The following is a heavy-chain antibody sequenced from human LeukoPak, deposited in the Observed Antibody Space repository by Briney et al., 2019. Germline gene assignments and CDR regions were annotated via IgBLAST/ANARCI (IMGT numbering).Heavy chain of an antibody. Sequence: ASVKVSCKASGYTFTSYYMHWVRQAPGQGLEWMGMINPSGGSTRYAQKFQGRVTMTRDMSTSTVYIELSSLRSEDTAVYYCARGFWSGYLEVGDAFDIWGQGTMVTVSS. J-gene: IGHJ3*02. V-gene: IGHV1-46*01. CDR1: GYTFTSYY. D-gene: IGHD3-3*01. CDR3: ARGFWSGYLEVGDAFDI. CDR2: INPSGGST.